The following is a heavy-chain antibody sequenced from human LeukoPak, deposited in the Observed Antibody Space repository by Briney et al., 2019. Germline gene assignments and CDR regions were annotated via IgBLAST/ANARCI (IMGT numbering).Heavy chain of an antibody. CDR2: IDPSDSYT. D-gene: IGHD3-10*01. Sequence: PGESLKISCKGSGYSFTSYWISWVRQMPGKGLKWMGRIDPSDSYTNYSPSFQGHVTISADKSISTAYLQWSSLKASDTAMYYCARGITMVRGVLTYYFDYWGQGTLVTVSS. J-gene: IGHJ4*02. CDR1: GYSFTSYW. CDR3: ARGITMVRGVLTYYFDY. V-gene: IGHV5-10-1*01.